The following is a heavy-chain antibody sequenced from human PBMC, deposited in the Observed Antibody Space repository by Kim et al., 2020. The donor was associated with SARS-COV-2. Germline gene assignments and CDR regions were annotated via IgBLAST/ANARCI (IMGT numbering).Heavy chain of an antibody. Sequence: ASMKVSCKASGYTFTSYALHWVRQDPGQRHEWMGGINAGNGNTKYSQKFQGRVTITRDTSASTAYMELSSLISEDTAVYYCARSLIAVAGAYQHWCQGTLVTVSS. CDR1: GYTFTSYA. V-gene: IGHV1-3*01. J-gene: IGHJ1*01. CDR2: INAGNGNT. CDR3: ARSLIAVAGAYQH. D-gene: IGHD6-19*01.